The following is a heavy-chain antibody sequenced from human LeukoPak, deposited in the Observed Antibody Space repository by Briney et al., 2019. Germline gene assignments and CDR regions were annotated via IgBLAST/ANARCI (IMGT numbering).Heavy chain of an antibody. CDR1: GFTFSGFW. CDR2: IASDGSST. J-gene: IGHJ4*02. V-gene: IGHV3-74*01. D-gene: IGHD2-15*01. Sequence: GGSLRLSCAVSGFTFSGFWMSWSRQAPGKGLVWVSRIASDGSSTTYADSVKGRFSISRDNAKNTLYLQMNSLRVEDTAVYYCARGRPHGNDYWGQGTLVTVSS. CDR3: ARGRPHGNDY.